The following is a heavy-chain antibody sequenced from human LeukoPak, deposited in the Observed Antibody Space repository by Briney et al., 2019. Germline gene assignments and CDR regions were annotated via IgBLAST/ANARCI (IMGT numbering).Heavy chain of an antibody. V-gene: IGHV3-20*04. J-gene: IGHJ4*02. Sequence: GGSLRLSCAASGFTFDDYGMSWVRQAPGKGLEWVSGINWNGGNTDYADSVKGRFTIFRDNTKNSLYLQMNSLRAEDTALYYCARARYDSTGHLDYWGQGTLVTVSS. CDR1: GFTFDDYG. CDR2: INWNGGNT. D-gene: IGHD3-22*01. CDR3: ARARYDSTGHLDY.